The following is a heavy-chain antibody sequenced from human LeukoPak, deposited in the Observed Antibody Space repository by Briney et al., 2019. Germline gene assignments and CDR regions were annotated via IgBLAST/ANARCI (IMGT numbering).Heavy chain of an antibody. CDR2: VNPSSGGA. Sequence: ASVTVSCKAFGYTFTSNYMHWVRQAPGQGLEWMGWVNPSSGGANYAQKFQGRVTMTRDTSISTAYMELSRLISDDTAVYYCARVRRLIRTGDDFDYWGQGTLVTVSS. CDR3: ARVRRLIRTGDDFDY. D-gene: IGHD7-27*01. CDR1: GYTFTSNY. V-gene: IGHV1-2*02. J-gene: IGHJ4*02.